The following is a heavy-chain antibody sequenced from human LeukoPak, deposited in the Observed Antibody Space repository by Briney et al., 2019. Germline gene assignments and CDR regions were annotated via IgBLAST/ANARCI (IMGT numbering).Heavy chain of an antibody. CDR1: GFTFSSYS. Sequence: GGSLRLSCAGSGFTFSSYSMNWVRQAPGKGLEWVSSISSSSSYIYYADSVKGRFTISRDNAKNSLYLQMNSLRAEDTAVYYCASPRGEGFDYWGQGTLVTVSS. V-gene: IGHV3-21*01. CDR3: ASPRGEGFDY. J-gene: IGHJ4*02. D-gene: IGHD3-16*01. CDR2: ISSSSSYI.